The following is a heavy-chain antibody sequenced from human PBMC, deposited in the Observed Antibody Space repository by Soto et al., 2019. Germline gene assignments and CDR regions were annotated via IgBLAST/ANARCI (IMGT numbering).Heavy chain of an antibody. J-gene: IGHJ4*02. Sequence: EVQLLESGGGLVQPGGSLRLSCAASGFTFSSYAMSWVRQAPGKGLEWVSAISGSGGSTYYADSVKGRFTISRDNSKNTLYLQMNSLRAEDTAVYYCAKDPGGRFYYDSSAEEDYWGQGTLVTFSS. CDR3: AKDPGGRFYYDSSAEEDY. CDR2: ISGSGGST. D-gene: IGHD3-22*01. V-gene: IGHV3-23*01. CDR1: GFTFSSYA.